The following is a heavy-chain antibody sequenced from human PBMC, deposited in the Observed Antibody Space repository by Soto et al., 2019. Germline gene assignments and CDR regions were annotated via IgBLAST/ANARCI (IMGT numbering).Heavy chain of an antibody. CDR1: GFTFSSYA. D-gene: IGHD2-2*02. CDR3: AQLKLPAAIRNWFDP. V-gene: IGHV3-23*01. CDR2: ISGSGGST. Sequence: EVQLLESGGDFVRPGGSLRLSCEASGFTFSSYAMSWVRQAPGKGLEWVSAISGSGGSTYYADSVKGRFTISRDNSKNTLYLQMNSLRAEDTAVYYCAQLKLPAAIRNWFDPWGQGTLVTVSS. J-gene: IGHJ5*02.